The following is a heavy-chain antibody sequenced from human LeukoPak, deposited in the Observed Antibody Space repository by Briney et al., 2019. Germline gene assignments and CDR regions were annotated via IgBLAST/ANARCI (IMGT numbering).Heavy chain of an antibody. D-gene: IGHD3-10*01. J-gene: IGHJ5*02. CDR2: INPSGGST. V-gene: IGHV1-46*01. CDR3: AREEKLTMVRGVRVFDP. CDR1: GYTFTSYY. Sequence: ASVKVSCKASGYTFTSYYMHWVRQAPGQGLEWMGIINPSGGSTSYAQKFQGRVTMTRDTSTSTVYMELSSLRSEGTAVYYCAREEKLTMVRGVRVFDPWGQGTLVTVSS.